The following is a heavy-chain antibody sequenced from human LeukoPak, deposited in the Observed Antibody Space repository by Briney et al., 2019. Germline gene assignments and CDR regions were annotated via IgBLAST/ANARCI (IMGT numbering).Heavy chain of an antibody. CDR1: GFTFSSYG. Sequence: TGGSLRLSCAASGFTFSSYGMHWVRQAPGKGLEWVAFIQFDGSKIDYADSVKGRFTISRDNSENTLYLQMNSLGVEDTAVYYCAKTPDRGDWLWFYYGMDVWGQGTTVTVSS. CDR2: IQFDGSKI. V-gene: IGHV3-30*02. J-gene: IGHJ6*02. D-gene: IGHD3/OR15-3a*01. CDR3: AKTPDRGDWLWFYYGMDV.